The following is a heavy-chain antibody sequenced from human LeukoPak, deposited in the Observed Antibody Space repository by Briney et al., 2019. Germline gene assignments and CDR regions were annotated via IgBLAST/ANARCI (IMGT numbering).Heavy chain of an antibody. J-gene: IGHJ4*02. V-gene: IGHV3-23*01. CDR3: ASDSSGWYSTPDYFDY. CDR2: ISGSGGST. CDR1: GFTFNSYA. D-gene: IGHD6-19*01. Sequence: GGSLRLSCGASGFTFNSYAMSWVRQAPGKGLEWVSAISGSGGSTYYADSVKGRFTISRDNSKNTLYLQMNSLRAEDTAVYYCASDSSGWYSTPDYFDYWGQGTLVTVSS.